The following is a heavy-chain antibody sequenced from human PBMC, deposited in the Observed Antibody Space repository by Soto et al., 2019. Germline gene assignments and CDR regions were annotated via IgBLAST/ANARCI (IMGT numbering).Heavy chain of an antibody. Sequence: PGGSLRLSCAASGFTFSSYGMHWVRQAPGKGLEWVAVISYDGSNKYYADSVKGRFTISRDNSKNTLYLQMNSLRAEDTAVYYCAKDSIPYYYYYGMDVWGQGTTVTVS. CDR3: AKDSIPYYYYYGMDV. D-gene: IGHD2-2*02. CDR2: ISYDGSNK. J-gene: IGHJ6*02. V-gene: IGHV3-30*18. CDR1: GFTFSSYG.